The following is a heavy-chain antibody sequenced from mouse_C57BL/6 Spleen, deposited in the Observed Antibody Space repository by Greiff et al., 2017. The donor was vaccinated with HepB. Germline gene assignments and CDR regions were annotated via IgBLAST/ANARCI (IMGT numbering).Heavy chain of an antibody. CDR3: ARRAAHDYGSRFGY. D-gene: IGHD1-1*01. Sequence: VQLQQSGAELVRPGASVTLSCKASGYTFTDYEMHWVKQTPVHGLEWIGAIDPETGGTAYNQKFKGKAILTADKSSSTAYMELSSLTSEDSAVYYCARRAAHDYGSRFGYWGQGTTLTVSS. CDR2: IDPETGGT. J-gene: IGHJ2*01. V-gene: IGHV1-15*01. CDR1: GYTFTDYE.